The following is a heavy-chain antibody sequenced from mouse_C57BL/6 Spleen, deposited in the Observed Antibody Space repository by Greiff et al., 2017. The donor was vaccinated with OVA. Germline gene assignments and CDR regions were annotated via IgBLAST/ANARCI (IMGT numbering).Heavy chain of an antibody. CDR2: IRLKSDNYAT. V-gene: IGHV6-3*01. D-gene: IGHD1-1*01. CDR3: TGDQGTTVPPAY. J-gene: IGHJ3*01. CDR1: GFTFSNYW. Sequence: EVQRVESGGGLVQPGGSMKLSCVASGFTFSNYWMNWVRQSPEKGLEWVAQIRLKSDNYATHYAESVKGRFTISRDDSKSSVYLQMNNLRAEDTGIYYCTGDQGTTVPPAYWGQGTLVTVSA.